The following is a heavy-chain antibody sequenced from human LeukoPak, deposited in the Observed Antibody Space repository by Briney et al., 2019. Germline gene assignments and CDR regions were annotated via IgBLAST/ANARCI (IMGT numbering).Heavy chain of an antibody. J-gene: IGHJ4*02. CDR2: VRVGGET. CDR3: AKPHYCSSTSCYEGY. CDR1: GFTFSSCA. Sequence: PGGSLRLSCVASGFTFSSCAMNWVRQAPGKGLEWVSAVRVGGETHYADSVKGRFTISRDNAANTVYLQMSGLRVEDTAVYYCAKPHYCSSTSCYEGYWGQGTLVTVSS. D-gene: IGHD2-2*01. V-gene: IGHV3-23*01.